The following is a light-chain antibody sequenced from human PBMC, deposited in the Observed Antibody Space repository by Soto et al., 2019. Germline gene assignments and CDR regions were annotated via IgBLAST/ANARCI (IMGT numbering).Light chain of an antibody. J-gene: IGKJ1*01. CDR1: QSIGNW. CDR3: QEYNSYSWT. CDR2: DAS. V-gene: IGKV1-5*01. Sequence: IQMTLSASTRSASVKDRVTVTCRASQSIGNWLAWYQQNPGKAPKLLIYDASSLESGVPSRFSGSGSGTEITLTISTLQPDDFATYFCQEYNSYSWTFGEGTRLDIK.